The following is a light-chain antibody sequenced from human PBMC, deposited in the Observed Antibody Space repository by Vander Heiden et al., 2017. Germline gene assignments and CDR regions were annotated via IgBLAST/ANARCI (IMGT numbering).Light chain of an antibody. V-gene: IGKV4-1*01. CDR1: QSVLYSSNNKNY. CDR3: QQYDSTPQT. J-gene: IGKJ1*01. CDR2: WAS. Sequence: DIVMTQSPDSLAVSLGERASINCKSSQSVLYSSNNKNYLAWYQQKPGQPPKLLIYWASTRESGVPDRFSGSGSGTDFTLTISSLQAEDVAVYYCQQYDSTPQTFGPGTKVEIK.